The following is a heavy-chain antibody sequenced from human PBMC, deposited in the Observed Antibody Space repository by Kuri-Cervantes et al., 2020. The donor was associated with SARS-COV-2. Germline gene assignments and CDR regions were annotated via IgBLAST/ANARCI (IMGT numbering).Heavy chain of an antibody. Sequence: ASVKVSCKASGYTFTSYGISWVRQAPGQGLEWMGWISAYNGNTNYAQKLQGRVTMTTDTSTSTAYMELRSLRSDDTAVYYCARDAGQWLGDNWFDPWGPGTLVTVSS. J-gene: IGHJ5*02. CDR3: ARDAGQWLGDNWFDP. CDR1: GYTFTSYG. CDR2: ISAYNGNT. V-gene: IGHV1-18*01. D-gene: IGHD6-19*01.